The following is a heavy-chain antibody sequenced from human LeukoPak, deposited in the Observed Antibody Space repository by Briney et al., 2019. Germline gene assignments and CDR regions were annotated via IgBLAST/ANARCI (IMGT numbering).Heavy chain of an antibody. D-gene: IGHD5-12*01. CDR1: GGSFSGYY. CDR3: ARQSVYRSYYFDY. CDR2: INHSGST. V-gene: IGHV4-34*01. J-gene: IGHJ4*02. Sequence: SETLSLTCAVYGGSFSGYYWSWIRQPPGKGVEWIGEINHSGSTNYNPSLKSRVTISVDTSKNQFSLKLSSVTAADTAVYYCARQSVYRSYYFDYWGQGTLVTVSS.